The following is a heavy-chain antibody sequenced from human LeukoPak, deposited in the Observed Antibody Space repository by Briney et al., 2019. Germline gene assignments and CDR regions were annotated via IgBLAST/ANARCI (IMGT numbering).Heavy chain of an antibody. D-gene: IGHD2-2*01. CDR1: GYTFTGYY. Sequence: ASVKVSCKASGYTFTGYYMHWVRQAPGQGLEWMGWINPNSGGTNYAQKFQGRVTMTRDTSISTACMELSRLRSDDTAVYYCARDIAGDIVVVPAATLQHQNWFDPWGQGTLVTVSS. V-gene: IGHV1-2*02. CDR2: INPNSGGT. CDR3: ARDIAGDIVVVPAATLQHQNWFDP. J-gene: IGHJ5*02.